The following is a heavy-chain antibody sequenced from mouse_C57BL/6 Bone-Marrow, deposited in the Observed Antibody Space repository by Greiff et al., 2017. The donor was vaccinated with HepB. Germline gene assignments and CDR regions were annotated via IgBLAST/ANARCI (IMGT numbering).Heavy chain of an antibody. CDR2: IWSGGST. Sequence: VKLQQSGPGLVQPSQSLSITCTVSGFSLTSYGVHWVRQSPGKGLEWLGVIWSGGSTDYNAAFISRLSISKDNSKSQVFFKMNSLQADDTAIYYCARNYDYDGPLAMDYWGQGTSVTVSS. D-gene: IGHD2-4*01. CDR1: GFSLTSYG. V-gene: IGHV2-2*01. CDR3: ARNYDYDGPLAMDY. J-gene: IGHJ4*01.